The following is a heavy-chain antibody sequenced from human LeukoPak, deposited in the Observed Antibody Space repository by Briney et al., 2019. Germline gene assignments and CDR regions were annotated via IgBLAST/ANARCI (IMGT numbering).Heavy chain of an antibody. CDR2: ISAYNGNT. CDR3: AWFHYSGPFDY. CDR1: GYTFTSYG. D-gene: IGHD3-10*01. J-gene: IGHJ4*02. Sequence: ASVKVSCKASGYTFTSYGISWVRQAPGQGLEWMGWISAYNGNTNYAQKLQGRVTMTTDTSTSTAYMELRSLGSDDTAVYYCAWFHYSGPFDYWGQGTLVTVSS. V-gene: IGHV1-18*01.